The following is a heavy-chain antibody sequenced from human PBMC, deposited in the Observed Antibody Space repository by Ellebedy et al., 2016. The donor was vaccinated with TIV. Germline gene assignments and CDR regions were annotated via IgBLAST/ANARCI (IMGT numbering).Heavy chain of an antibody. D-gene: IGHD3-22*01. V-gene: IGHV3-23*01. CDR2: ISGDGVNT. CDR3: AKGSSSGFNYDRVGFQY. CDR1: GFTFGSFA. Sequence: GGSLRLSCAASGFTFGSFAMHWVRQAPGKGLEWLSVISGDGVNTYSAASVKGRFTITRDNFKNTLFLQVNRLRAEDTAVYYGAKGSSSGFNYDRVGFQYWGQGTLVTVSS. J-gene: IGHJ4*02.